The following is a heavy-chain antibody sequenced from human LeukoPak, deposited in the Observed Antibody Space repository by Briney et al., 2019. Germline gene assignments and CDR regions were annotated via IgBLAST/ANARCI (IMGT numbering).Heavy chain of an antibody. CDR3: ARDSAAVGRGGFDY. J-gene: IGHJ4*02. D-gene: IGHD6-13*01. CDR2: IYSGGST. Sequence: QPGGSLRLSCVASDFIVSSNYMSWVRQAPGKGLEWVSVIYSGGSTYYADSVKGRFTISRDNSKNTLYLQMNSLRAEDTAVYYCARDSAAVGRGGFDYWGQGTLVTVSS. V-gene: IGHV3-53*01. CDR1: DFIVSSNY.